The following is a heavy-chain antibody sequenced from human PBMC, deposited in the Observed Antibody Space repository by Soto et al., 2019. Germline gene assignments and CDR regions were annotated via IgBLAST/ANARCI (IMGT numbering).Heavy chain of an antibody. V-gene: IGHV3-7*01. Sequence: EVQLVESGGGLGQPGGSLRLSCAASGFTFSSYWMSWVRQAPGKGLEWVANIKLDASEKYYVDSVKGRFTISRDNAKNSLYLQMNSLRAEDTAVYYCARDTLFPYPARYCSGGSCSLGGQGTLVTVSS. CDR2: IKLDASEK. CDR1: GFTFSSYW. CDR3: ARDTLFPYPARYCSGGSCSL. D-gene: IGHD2-15*01. J-gene: IGHJ4*02.